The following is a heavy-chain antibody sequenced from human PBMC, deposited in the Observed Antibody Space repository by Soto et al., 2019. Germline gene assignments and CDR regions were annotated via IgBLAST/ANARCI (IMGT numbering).Heavy chain of an antibody. CDR2: INPKTDDT. Sequence: QVQLVQSGAEVKKPGASVKVSCKAFGYTFTGYFVHWVRQAPGQGLEWMGWINPKTDDTNYGQNFQGRVTMTRDTSISTLYMELRRLTSDDTAVYYCARDGGVYGDCDYWGQGTLVTVSS. J-gene: IGHJ4*02. D-gene: IGHD4-17*01. CDR3: ARDGGVYGDCDY. V-gene: IGHV1-2*02. CDR1: GYTFTGYF.